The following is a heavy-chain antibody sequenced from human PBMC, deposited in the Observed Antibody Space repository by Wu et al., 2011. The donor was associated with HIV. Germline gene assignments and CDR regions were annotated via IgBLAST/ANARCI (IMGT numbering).Heavy chain of an antibody. CDR2: MNPNSGNT. CDR1: GYTFTSYD. CDR3: ARGGDCSGGSCYSNWFDP. V-gene: IGHV1-8*03. J-gene: IGHJ5*02. Sequence: QVQLVQSGAEVKEPGASMKVSCKASGYTFTSYDINWVRQATGQGLEWMGWMNPNSGNTGYAQKFQGRVTITRNTSISTAYMELSSLRSEDTAVYYCARGGDCSGGSCYSNWFDPWGQGTLVTVSS. D-gene: IGHD2-15*01.